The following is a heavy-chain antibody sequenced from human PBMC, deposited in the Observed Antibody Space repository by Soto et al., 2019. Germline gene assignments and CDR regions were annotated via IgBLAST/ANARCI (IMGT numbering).Heavy chain of an antibody. CDR1: GDSVSSSNW. Sequence: SEPFSLSFAFSGDSVSSSNWWTWIRQPPGKVLEWVGEIYHSVSTNYNPSLKSRVTMSVDKSKKQFSLKLSSVTAADTAVYYFAKGGSKGRITIFGVVIRDSYYGMGMWGQGPTVT. CDR3: AKGGSKGRITIFGVVIRDSYYGMGM. D-gene: IGHD3-3*01. CDR2: IYHSVST. V-gene: IGHV4-4*02. J-gene: IGHJ6*02.